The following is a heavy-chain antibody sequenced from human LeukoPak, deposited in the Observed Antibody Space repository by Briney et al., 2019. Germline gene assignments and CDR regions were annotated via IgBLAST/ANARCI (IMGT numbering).Heavy chain of an antibody. CDR2: ISWNSGNI. J-gene: IGHJ4*02. CDR3: AKGPRPPAS. V-gene: IGHV3-9*01. Sequence: GGSLRLSCAASGFTFDDYDMHWVRQAPGKGLEWVAGISWNSGNIGYADSVKGRFTISRDNAKNSVYLQMSSLRTEDTAVYYCAKGPRPPASWGQGTLVTVSS. CDR1: GFTFDDYD.